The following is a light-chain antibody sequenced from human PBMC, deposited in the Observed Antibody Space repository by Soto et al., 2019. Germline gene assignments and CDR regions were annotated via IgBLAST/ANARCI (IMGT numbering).Light chain of an antibody. CDR1: QTITT. CDR3: QQYGNLPLT. J-gene: IGKJ5*01. CDR2: RVS. V-gene: IGKV3-20*01. Sequence: EIVLTQSPGTLSLSPVERATLSCRASQTITTLAWYQRKPGQAPRLLIYRVSSRATGVPDRFSGSGSGTDYTLTISRLEPEDFAVYYCQQYGNLPLTFGKGTRLEIK.